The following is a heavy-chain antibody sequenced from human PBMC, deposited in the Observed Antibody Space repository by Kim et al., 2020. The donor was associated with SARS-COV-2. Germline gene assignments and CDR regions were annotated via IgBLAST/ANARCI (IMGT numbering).Heavy chain of an antibody. CDR3: ARVDSSGYSSFDS. V-gene: IGHV4-59*01. J-gene: IGHJ4*02. D-gene: IGHD3-22*01. Sequence: SHTPKSSVTISVETSKNQFSLKLTSVTAVDTAVYYCARVDSSGYSSFDSWGQGTLVTVSS.